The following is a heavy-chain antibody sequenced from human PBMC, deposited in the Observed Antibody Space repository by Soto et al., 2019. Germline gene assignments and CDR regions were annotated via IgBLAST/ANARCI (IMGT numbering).Heavy chain of an antibody. CDR1: GFTFSTYG. Sequence: QVQLVESGGGVVQPGRSLRLSCVVSGFTFSTYGMHWVRQAPGKGLEWVAVRTYDGNNKNYGESVKGRFTISRDNSRNTLYLQTNCLRPEDTAVYYCAKAPHPSSGSLNWFDPWGQGTLVTVSS. D-gene: IGHD1-26*01. CDR3: AKAPHPSSGSLNWFDP. V-gene: IGHV3-30*18. CDR2: RTYDGNNK. J-gene: IGHJ5*02.